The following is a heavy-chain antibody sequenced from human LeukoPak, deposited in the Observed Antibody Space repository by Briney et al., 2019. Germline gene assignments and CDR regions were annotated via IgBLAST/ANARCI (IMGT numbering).Heavy chain of an antibody. CDR2: INSDGSST. CDR1: GFTFSNYW. J-gene: IGHJ4*02. D-gene: IGHD3-22*01. V-gene: IGHV3-74*01. CDR3: VTQGVEIDSLDY. Sequence: GGSLRLSCAASGFTFSNYWMHWVRQAPGKGLVWVSRINSDGSSTNYADSVKGRFTISRDNAKNTLYLRMNSLRDEDTAVFYCVTQGVEIDSLDYWGQGTLVTVSS.